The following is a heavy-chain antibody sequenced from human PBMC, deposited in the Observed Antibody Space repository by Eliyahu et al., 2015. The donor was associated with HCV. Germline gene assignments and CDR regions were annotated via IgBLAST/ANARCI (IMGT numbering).Heavy chain of an antibody. J-gene: IGHJ4*02. CDR1: GASVTSGXYY. CDR3: ARESFYYSRGSGYHYYFDY. Sequence: QVQLQESGPGLVKPSETLSLTCXVSGASVTSGXYYWSWLRPSPGKGLEWIGYIHDSFDTNYNPPXXSRAITSVDTSKNQFSLKLNSVTAADTAMYYCARESFYYSRGSGYHYYFDYWGQGTLVTVSS. CDR2: IHDSFDT. V-gene: IGHV4-61*01. D-gene: IGHD5-12*01.